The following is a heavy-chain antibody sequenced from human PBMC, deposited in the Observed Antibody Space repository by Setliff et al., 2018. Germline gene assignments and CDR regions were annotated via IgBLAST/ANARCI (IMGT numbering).Heavy chain of an antibody. CDR2: ISGSAQTT. D-gene: IGHD2-15*01. CDR1: GFTFTNYI. Sequence: GGSLRLSCAASGFTFTNYIIHWVRQASGKGLEWVSMISGSAQTTYYADSVKGRFTISRDNSKNTVYLDVNSLRAEDTAVYYCAKRGPYCSGGTCHYHFDYWGQGTLVTVSS. J-gene: IGHJ4*02. CDR3: AKRGPYCSGGTCHYHFDY. V-gene: IGHV3-23*01.